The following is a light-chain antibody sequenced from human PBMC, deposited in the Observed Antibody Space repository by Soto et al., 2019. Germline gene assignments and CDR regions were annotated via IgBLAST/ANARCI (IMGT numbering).Light chain of an antibody. CDR2: EVN. CDR3: SSYAGSSNV. Sequence: LTQPPSASGSPGQSVAISCTGTSSDVGGYNYVSWYQQQPGKAPKLMIYEVNKRPSGVPDRFSGSKSGNTASLTVSGLQAEDEADYYCSSYAGSSNVFGTGTKVTVL. J-gene: IGLJ1*01. V-gene: IGLV2-8*01. CDR1: SSDVGGYNY.